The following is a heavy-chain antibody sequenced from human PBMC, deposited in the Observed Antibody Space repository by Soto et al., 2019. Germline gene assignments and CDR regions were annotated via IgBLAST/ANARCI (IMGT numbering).Heavy chain of an antibody. Sequence: EVQLVESGGGLIQPGGSLRLSCAASGFTVSSNYMSWVRQAPGKGLEWVSVIYSGGSTYYADSVKGRFTISRDNSKNTPYRQMNSLRAEDTALYYCARDRVESGYPEYFQHWGQGTVVTVSS. J-gene: IGHJ1*01. V-gene: IGHV3-53*01. CDR3: ARDRVESGYPEYFQH. D-gene: IGHD3-22*01. CDR2: IYSGGST. CDR1: GFTVSSNY.